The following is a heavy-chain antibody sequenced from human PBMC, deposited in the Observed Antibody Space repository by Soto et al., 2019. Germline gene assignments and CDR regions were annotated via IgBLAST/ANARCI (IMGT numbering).Heavy chain of an antibody. J-gene: IGHJ4*02. Sequence: EVQLVESGGGLVQPGGSLRLSCAASGFNFISYSINWVRQAPGKGLEWISYISSSSTTIYYADSVKGRFTISRDDAKNSLFLQMDSRSDEDTAVYYCARDHGGIGYVFDYWGQGTLVTVSS. CDR1: GFNFISYS. V-gene: IGHV3-48*02. D-gene: IGHD3-16*01. CDR3: ARDHGGIGYVFDY. CDR2: ISSSSTTI.